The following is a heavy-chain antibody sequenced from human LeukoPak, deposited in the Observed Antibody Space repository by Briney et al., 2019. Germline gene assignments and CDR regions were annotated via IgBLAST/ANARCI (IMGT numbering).Heavy chain of an antibody. V-gene: IGHV3-21*01. J-gene: IGHJ6*04. CDR3: ARHGGIDSSYYYYGMDV. Sequence: PGGSLRLSCAASGFTFSSYSMNWVRQAPGKGLEWVSPISSSSSYIYYADSVKGRFTISRDNAKNSLYLQMNSLRAEDTAVYYCARHGGIDSSYYYYGMDVWGKGTTVTVSS. CDR1: GFTFSSYS. D-gene: IGHD3-16*01. CDR2: ISSSSSYI.